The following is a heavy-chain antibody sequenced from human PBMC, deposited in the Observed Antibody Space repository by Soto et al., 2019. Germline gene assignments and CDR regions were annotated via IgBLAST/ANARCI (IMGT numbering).Heavy chain of an antibody. V-gene: IGHV3-30-3*01. D-gene: IGHD6-13*01. CDR1: GFTFSSYA. CDR2: ISYDGSNK. J-gene: IGHJ6*02. CDR3: ARDLVDASSSWLYYDYYGMDV. Sequence: QVQLVESGGGVVQPGRSLRLSCAASGFTFSSYAMHWVRQAPGKGLEWVAVISYDGSNKYYADSGKGRFTISRDNSKNTLYLQMNSLRPEDTAVYYCARDLVDASSSWLYYDYYGMDVWGQGTTVTVSS.